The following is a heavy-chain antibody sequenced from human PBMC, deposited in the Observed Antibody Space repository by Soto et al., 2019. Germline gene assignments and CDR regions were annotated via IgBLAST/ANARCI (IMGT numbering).Heavy chain of an antibody. CDR1: GVSIRSYY. CDR2: IYYSGTT. Sequence: QVQLQESGPGLVKPSETLSLTCTVSGVSIRSYYWSWIRQPPGKGLEWVGYIYYSGTTKYNPSLKSRVTMPVDTPKNQFSLKMRSVTAADTAVYYCARGGGETYSLVHFDYWGQGTLVTVSS. V-gene: IGHV4-59*01. J-gene: IGHJ4*02. CDR3: ARGGGETYSLVHFDY. D-gene: IGHD2-21*01.